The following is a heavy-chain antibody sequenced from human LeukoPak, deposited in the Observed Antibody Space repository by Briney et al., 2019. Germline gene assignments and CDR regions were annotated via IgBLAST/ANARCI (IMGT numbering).Heavy chain of an antibody. D-gene: IGHD6-19*01. J-gene: IGHJ4*02. V-gene: IGHV4-4*07. CDR1: VGSISGHW. CDR3: ARDGIAVGDY. CDR2: FLPSGSI. Sequence: SDTLSLTCTVSVGSISGHWWRWIRQPAHKGLEWIGRFLPSGSIHYNPSLEGRVTISVDKPKNQFSLTLSFVTAADTAVYYCARDGIAVGDYWGQGSLVTVSS.